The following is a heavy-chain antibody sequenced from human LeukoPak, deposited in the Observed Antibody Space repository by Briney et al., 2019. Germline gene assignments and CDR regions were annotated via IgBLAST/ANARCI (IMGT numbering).Heavy chain of an antibody. Sequence: GGSLRVSCAASGFTFDDYAMHWVRQAPGKGLEWVSGISWNSGSIGYADSVKGRFTISRDNAKNSLYLQMNSLRAEDTALYYCAKGGYSYGYGFSDYWGQGTLVTVSS. CDR2: ISWNSGSI. J-gene: IGHJ4*02. CDR1: GFTFDDYA. D-gene: IGHD5-18*01. V-gene: IGHV3-9*01. CDR3: AKGGYSYGYGFSDY.